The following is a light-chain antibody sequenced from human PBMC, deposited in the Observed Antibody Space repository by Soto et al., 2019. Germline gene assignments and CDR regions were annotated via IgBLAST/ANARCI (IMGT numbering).Light chain of an antibody. CDR2: TNN. J-gene: IGLJ3*02. CDR1: SSNIGSNF. CDR3: ATWDDSLSGWV. V-gene: IGLV1-47*02. Sequence: QLVLTQPPSASGTPGQRVTISCSGSSSNIGSNFVCWYQHLPGAAPKLLIYTNNQRPSGVPDRFSGSKSGTSASLAISGLRSEDEADYYCATWDDSLSGWVFGGGTKLTVL.